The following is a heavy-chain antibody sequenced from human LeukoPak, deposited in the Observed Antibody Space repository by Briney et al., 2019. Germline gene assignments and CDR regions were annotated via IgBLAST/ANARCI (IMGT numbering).Heavy chain of an antibody. J-gene: IGHJ4*02. CDR1: GGSISSSSYS. Sequence: PSETLSLTCTVSGGSISSSSYSWGWIRQPPGKGLEWIGSIYYSGSTYYNPSLKSRVTISVDTSKNQFSLKLSSVTAADTAVYYCARRLYSSGFYYFDYWGQGTLVTVSS. CDR2: IYYSGST. CDR3: ARRLYSSGFYYFDY. D-gene: IGHD6-19*01. V-gene: IGHV4-39*01.